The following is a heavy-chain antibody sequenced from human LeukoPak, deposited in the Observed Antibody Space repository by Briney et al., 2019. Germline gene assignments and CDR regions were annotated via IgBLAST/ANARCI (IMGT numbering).Heavy chain of an antibody. J-gene: IGHJ6*03. CDR2: IYYSGNS. Sequence: PSETLSLTCTVSGGSINSTRYYWGWIRQPPGQGLEWIGSIYYSGNSYYNPSLKSRVTLSVDTSKSQFSLKLTSVTAADTAVYSCATGSVTTRYYYFFHMDVWGKGTSVTVS. D-gene: IGHD4-17*01. V-gene: IGHV4-39*01. CDR1: GGSINSTRYY. CDR3: ATGSVTTRYYYFFHMDV.